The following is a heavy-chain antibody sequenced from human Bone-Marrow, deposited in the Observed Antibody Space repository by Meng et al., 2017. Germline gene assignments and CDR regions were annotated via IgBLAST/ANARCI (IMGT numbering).Heavy chain of an antibody. D-gene: IGHD5-24*01. CDR3: ARGFAEMATITNWFDP. CDR1: GGSISSSSYY. J-gene: IGHJ5*02. CDR2: IYYSGST. V-gene: IGHV4-39*07. Sequence: RLEASGPGLVKPSQTLSLTCTVSGGSISSSSYYWGWIRQPPGKGLEWIGSIYYSGSTYYNPSLKSRVTISVDTSKNQFSLKLSSVTAADTAVYYCARGFAEMATITNWFDPWGQGTLVTVSS.